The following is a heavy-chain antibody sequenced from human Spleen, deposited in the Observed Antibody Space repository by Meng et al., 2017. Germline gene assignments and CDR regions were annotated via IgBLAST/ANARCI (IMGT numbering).Heavy chain of an antibody. D-gene: IGHD6-13*01. CDR1: GYTFTDYY. J-gene: IGHJ4*02. CDR2: IDPKSGDT. V-gene: IGHV1-2*06. Sequence: VQLVQSGAECKKSGATVEISCKVSGYTFTDYYMHWVLQAPGKGLEWMGRIDPKSGDTHYAQRFQGRVTMTGDTSISTAYMELSGLRSDDTAMYYCARDEDISAAGKLFGDYWGQGTLVTVSS. CDR3: ARDEDISAAGKLFGDY.